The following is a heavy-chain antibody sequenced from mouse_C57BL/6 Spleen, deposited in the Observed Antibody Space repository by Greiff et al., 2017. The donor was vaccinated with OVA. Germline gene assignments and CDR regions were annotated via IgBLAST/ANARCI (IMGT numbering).Heavy chain of an antibody. CDR3: ARGIYYGNYGRYWYFDV. J-gene: IGHJ1*03. V-gene: IGHV1-69*01. D-gene: IGHD2-1*01. Sequence: QVQLQQPGAELVMPGASVKLSCKASGYTFTSYWMHWVKPRPGQGLEWIGEIDPSDSSTNYHHKFTGKSTLPVDTSSSTAYMQLSRLTSEDSAVYYCARGIYYGNYGRYWYFDVWGTGTTLTVSS. CDR1: GYTFTSYW. CDR2: IDPSDSST.